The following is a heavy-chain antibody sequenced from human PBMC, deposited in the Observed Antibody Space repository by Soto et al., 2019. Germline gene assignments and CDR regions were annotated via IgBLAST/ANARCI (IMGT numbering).Heavy chain of an antibody. J-gene: IGHJ6*02. V-gene: IGHV3-30*18. CDR2: ISYDGSIK. D-gene: IGHD5-18*01. CDR1: GFTFRGYG. Sequence: GGSLRLSCAASGFTFRGYGMHWVRQAPGRGLEWVALISYDGSIKYYADSVRGRFTISRDNSKNTLYLQMDSLRAEDTAVYYCANSEYSRYKNIDVWGQGTTVTVSS. CDR3: ANSEYSRYKNIDV.